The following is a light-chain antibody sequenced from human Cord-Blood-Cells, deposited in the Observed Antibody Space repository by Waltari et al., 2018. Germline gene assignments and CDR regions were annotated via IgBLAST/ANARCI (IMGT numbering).Light chain of an antibody. Sequence: DLQLTQSPSSLSASVGDRVTITCRASQSISSYLNWYQQKPGKAPKLLIYAASSLQSGVPSRFSGSGSGTDFTLTISSLQPEDFATYYCQQSYSTPITLGQGTRLEIK. CDR3: QQSYSTPIT. V-gene: IGKV1-39*01. CDR1: QSISSY. CDR2: AAS. J-gene: IGKJ5*01.